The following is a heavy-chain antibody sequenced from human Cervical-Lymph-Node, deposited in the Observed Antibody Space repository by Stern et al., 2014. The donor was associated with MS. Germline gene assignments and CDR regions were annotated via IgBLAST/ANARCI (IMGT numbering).Heavy chain of an antibody. J-gene: IGHJ6*02. V-gene: IGHV3-9*01. Sequence: EVQLVESGGGLVQPGRSLRLSCVGSGFTFDDYDMHWVRQAPGKGLEWVSTISWSSGSIGYADSVKGRFTTYRDNAKNSLYLQMNSLKPEDTALYYCAKDVRVYSSGWFSGMDVWGQGTTVTVSS. CDR1: GFTFDDYD. D-gene: IGHD6-19*01. CDR3: AKDVRVYSSGWFSGMDV. CDR2: ISWSSGSI.